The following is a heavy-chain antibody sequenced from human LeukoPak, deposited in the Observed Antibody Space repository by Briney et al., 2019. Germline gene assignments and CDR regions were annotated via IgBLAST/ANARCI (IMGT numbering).Heavy chain of an antibody. V-gene: IGHV3-48*03. J-gene: IGHJ4*02. CDR2: ISTSGSTI. CDR1: GFTFISYE. Sequence: GGSLRLSCAGSGFTFISYEINWVRQAPGKGLEWISYISTSGSTIYYADSVKGRFTISRDNTKNSLHLQINSLRAEETDVYYCARNTYYYDSSVYYHYYFDYWGKGTLVTVSS. D-gene: IGHD3-22*01. CDR3: ARNTYYYDSSVYYHYYFDY.